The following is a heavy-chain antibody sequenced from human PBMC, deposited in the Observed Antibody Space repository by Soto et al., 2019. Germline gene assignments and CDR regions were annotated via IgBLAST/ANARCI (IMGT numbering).Heavy chain of an antibody. J-gene: IGHJ3*02. CDR3: ARDREPYSFGHDAFDI. D-gene: IGHD3-10*01. Sequence: PGGSLRLSCAASGFTFSDYYMSWIRQAPGKGLEWVSYISSSGSTIYYADSVKGRFTISRDNAKNSLYLQMNSLRAEDTAVYYCARDREPYSFGHDAFDIWGQGTMVTVSS. CDR2: ISSSGSTI. CDR1: GFTFSDYY. V-gene: IGHV3-11*01.